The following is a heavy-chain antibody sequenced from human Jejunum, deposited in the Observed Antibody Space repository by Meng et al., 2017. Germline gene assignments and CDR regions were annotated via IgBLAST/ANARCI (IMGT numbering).Heavy chain of an antibody. V-gene: IGHV3-48*03. CDR2: IGFDSKTI. CDR1: GFDFINYE. CDR3: VRELLSVTVGRGFMTTYHYSGMDV. D-gene: IGHD3-16*01. J-gene: IGHJ6*02. Sequence: GESLKIPCEGSGFDFINYEMHWVRQAPVRGLEWVSYIGFDSKTIYYADSVKGRFAISRDNAKKSLYLQLNSLSVEDTAVYYCVRELLSVTVGRGFMTTYHYSGMDVWGQGTAVTVSS.